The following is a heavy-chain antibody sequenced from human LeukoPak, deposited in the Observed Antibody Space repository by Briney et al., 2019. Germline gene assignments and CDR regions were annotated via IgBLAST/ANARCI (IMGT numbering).Heavy chain of an antibody. CDR3: ASDGAARYYYYYMDV. CDR1: GGTFSSYA. D-gene: IGHD6-13*01. CDR2: IIPIFGTA. J-gene: IGHJ6*03. V-gene: IGHV1-69*05. Sequence: ASVKVSFKASGGTFSSYAISWVRQAPGQGLEWMGGIIPIFGTANYAQKFQGRVTITTDESTSTAYMELSSLRSEDTAVYYCASDGAARYYYYYMDVWGKGTTVTVSS.